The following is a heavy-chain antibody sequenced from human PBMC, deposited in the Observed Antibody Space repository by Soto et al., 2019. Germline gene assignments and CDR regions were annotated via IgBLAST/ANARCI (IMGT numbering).Heavy chain of an antibody. CDR2: IVVGSDHT. CDR1: GFTFTSSA. V-gene: IGHV1-58*01. Sequence: SVKISCKASGFTFTSSAVQWVRQARGQRLEWIGWIVVGSDHTDYAQNFQERVTITRDRSTRTVSMELRSLTSEDTAVYYCSADVGYFEGEVIPSWGEGTQVTVSS. D-gene: IGHD1-26*01. CDR3: SADVGYFEGEVIPS. J-gene: IGHJ5*02.